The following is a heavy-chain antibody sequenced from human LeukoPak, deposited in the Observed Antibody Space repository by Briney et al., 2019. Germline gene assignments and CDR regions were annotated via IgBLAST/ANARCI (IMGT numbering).Heavy chain of an antibody. D-gene: IGHD6-13*01. CDR1: GFTFSSYS. Sequence: GGSLRLSCAASGFTFSSYSMNWVRQAPGKGLEWVSSISSSSSYIYYADSVKGRFTNSRDNAKNSPYLQMNSLRAEDTAVYYCARGAGAIAAADYFDYWGQGTLVTVSS. CDR3: ARGAGAIAAADYFDY. CDR2: ISSSSSYI. V-gene: IGHV3-21*01. J-gene: IGHJ4*02.